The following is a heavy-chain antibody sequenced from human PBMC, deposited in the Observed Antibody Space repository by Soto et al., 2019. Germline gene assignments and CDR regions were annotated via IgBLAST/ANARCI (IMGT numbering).Heavy chain of an antibody. CDR3: ARARVGASSFDY. J-gene: IGHJ4*02. CDR2: IYYSGST. D-gene: IGHD1-26*01. CDR1: GGSISSSSYY. V-gene: IGHV4-39*07. Sequence: PSETLSLTCTVSGGSISSSSYYWGWIRQPPGKGLEWIGSIYYSGSTYYNPSLKSRVTISVDTSKNQFSLKLSSVTAADTAVYYCARARVGASSFDYWGQGTLVTVSS.